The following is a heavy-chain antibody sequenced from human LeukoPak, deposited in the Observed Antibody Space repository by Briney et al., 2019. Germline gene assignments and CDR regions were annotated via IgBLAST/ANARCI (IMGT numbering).Heavy chain of an antibody. CDR3: ATAVAVAGTGFDY. J-gene: IGHJ4*02. CDR1: GYTLTELS. V-gene: IGHV1-24*01. Sequence: ALVTVSCKVSGYTLTELSMHWVRQAPGKGLEWMGGFDPEDGETIYAQKFQGRVTMTEDTSTDTAYMELSSLRSEDTAVYYCATAVAVAGTGFDYWGQGTLVTVSS. D-gene: IGHD6-19*01. CDR2: FDPEDGET.